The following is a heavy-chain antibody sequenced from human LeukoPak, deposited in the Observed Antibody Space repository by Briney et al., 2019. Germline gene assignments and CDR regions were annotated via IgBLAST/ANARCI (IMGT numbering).Heavy chain of an antibody. V-gene: IGHV4-34*01. CDR1: GGSFSGYY. J-gene: IGHJ6*04. CDR3: ARSLWFGELLSDYYYYYGMDV. Sequence: SETLSLTGAVYGGSFSGYYWSWIRQPPGKGLEWIGEINHSGSTNYNPSLKSRVTISVDTSKNQFSLKLSSVTAADTAVYYCARSLWFGELLSDYYYYYGMDVWGKGTTVTVSS. D-gene: IGHD3-10*01. CDR2: INHSGST.